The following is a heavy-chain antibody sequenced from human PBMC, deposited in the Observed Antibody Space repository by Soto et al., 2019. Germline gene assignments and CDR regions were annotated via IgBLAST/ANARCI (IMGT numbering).Heavy chain of an antibody. Sequence: GGSLRLSCAASGFTFSSYAMHWGRQAPGKGLEWVAVISYDGSNKYYADSVKGRFTISRDNSKNTLYLQMNSLRAEDTAVYYCARDRETTTVTTTDYWGQGTLVTVSS. D-gene: IGHD4-17*01. V-gene: IGHV3-30-3*01. CDR2: ISYDGSNK. CDR3: ARDRETTTVTTTDY. CDR1: GFTFSSYA. J-gene: IGHJ4*02.